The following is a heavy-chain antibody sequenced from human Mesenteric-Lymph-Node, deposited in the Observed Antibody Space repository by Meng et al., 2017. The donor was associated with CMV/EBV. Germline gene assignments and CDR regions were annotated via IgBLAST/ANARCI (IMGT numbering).Heavy chain of an antibody. Sequence: SETLSLTCTVTGGSIRSSSHNWGWIRQPPGMGLEWIGNIYYSGSTYYNPSLKSRVTISVDMPKNQFSLKLSSVTAADTAVYYCARVSTWDFYYGVDVWGQGTTVTVSS. D-gene: IGHD3-3*02. CDR2: IYYSGST. CDR1: GGSIRSSSHN. V-gene: IGHV4-39*07. J-gene: IGHJ6*02. CDR3: ARVSTWDFYYGVDV.